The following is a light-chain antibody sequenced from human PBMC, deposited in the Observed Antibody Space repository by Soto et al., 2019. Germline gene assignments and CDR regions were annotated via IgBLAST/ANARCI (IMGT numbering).Light chain of an antibody. V-gene: IGLV1-51*01. J-gene: IGLJ3*02. Sequence: QSVLTQPPSVSAAPGQRVTISCSVSNSKIGNNDVSWYQQFPGTAPKLLIYDNNKRPLEIPDRFSGSKSDTSATLGITGLQTGDEADYYCAIWDSSLTTWVFGGGTKVTVL. CDR3: AIWDSSLTTWV. CDR2: DNN. CDR1: NSKIGNND.